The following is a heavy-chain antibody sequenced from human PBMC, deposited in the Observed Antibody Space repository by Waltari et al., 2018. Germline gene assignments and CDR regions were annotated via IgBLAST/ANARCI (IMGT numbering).Heavy chain of an antibody. J-gene: IGHJ1*01. D-gene: IGHD6-19*01. V-gene: IGHV4-34*01. Sequence: QVQLQQWGAGLLKPSETLSLTCAVYGGSFSGYYWSWIRQPPGKGLEWIGEINHSGSTNYHPSLKSRVTISVDTSKNQFSLKRSSVTAADTAVYYCARAWGWRYSSGWQGYFQHWGQGTLVTVSS. CDR1: GGSFSGYY. CDR2: INHSGST. CDR3: ARAWGWRYSSGWQGYFQH.